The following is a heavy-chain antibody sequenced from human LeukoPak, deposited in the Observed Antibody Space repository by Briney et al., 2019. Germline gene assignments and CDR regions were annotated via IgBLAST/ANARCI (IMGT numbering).Heavy chain of an antibody. D-gene: IGHD3-9*01. J-gene: IGHJ4*02. V-gene: IGHV1-18*01. CDR3: ARDLELRYFDWLLGPAVWPFDY. CDR1: GYTFTSYG. Sequence: VASVKVSCKASGYTFTSYGISWVRQAPGQGLEWMGWISAYNGNTNYAQKLQGRVTMTTDTSTSTAYMELRSLRSDDTAVYYCARDLELRYFDWLLGPAVWPFDYWGQGTLVTVSS. CDR2: ISAYNGNT.